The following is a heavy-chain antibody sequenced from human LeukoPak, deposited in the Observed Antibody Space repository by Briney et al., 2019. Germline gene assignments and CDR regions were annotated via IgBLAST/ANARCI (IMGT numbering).Heavy chain of an antibody. CDR1: GGSISSGFHY. J-gene: IGHJ4*02. CDR2: IYYDGRI. D-gene: IGHD5-12*01. CDR3: PRAVAGHPD. Sequence: SETLSLTCTVSGGSISSGFHYGGWIRQPPGKGPEYIGNIYYDGRIYYNPSLKSRVAISVDTSRNQFSLRLTSVTAADTGVYYCPRAVAGHPDWGQGTLVTVSS. V-gene: IGHV4-39*01.